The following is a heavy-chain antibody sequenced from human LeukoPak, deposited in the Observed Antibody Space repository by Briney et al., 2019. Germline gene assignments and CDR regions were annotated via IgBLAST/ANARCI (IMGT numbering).Heavy chain of an antibody. D-gene: IGHD3-3*01. CDR1: GGSISSYY. J-gene: IGHJ6*02. Sequence: SETLSLTCTVSGGSISSYYWSWIRQPPGKGLGWIEYIYYSGSTNYNPSLKSRVTISVDTSKNQFSLKLSSVTAADTAVYYCAGDRITIFGVRYYYYGMDVWGQGTTVTVSS. CDR3: AGDRITIFGVRYYYYGMDV. CDR2: IYYSGST. V-gene: IGHV4-59*01.